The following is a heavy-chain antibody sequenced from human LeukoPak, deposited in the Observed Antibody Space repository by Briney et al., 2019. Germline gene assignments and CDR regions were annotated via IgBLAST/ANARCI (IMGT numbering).Heavy chain of an antibody. V-gene: IGHV3-48*01. D-gene: IGHD3-22*01. CDR3: ARGSTYDESSGQVPFDY. J-gene: IGHJ4*02. Sequence: GGSLRLSCAASGFTFNTYTMNWVRQAPGKGLEWVSYISGSSGIIDYADSVRGRFTISRDNAKNSLYLQMNSLRAEDTAVYYCARGSTYDESSGQVPFDYWGQGTLVTVSS. CDR2: ISGSSGII. CDR1: GFTFNTYT.